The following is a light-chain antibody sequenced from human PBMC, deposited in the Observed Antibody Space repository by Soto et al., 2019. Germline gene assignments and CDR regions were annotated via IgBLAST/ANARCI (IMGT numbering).Light chain of an antibody. CDR2: DAS. V-gene: IGKV1-5*01. CDR1: QSISNW. CDR3: QQYASLSLWT. J-gene: IGKJ1*01. Sequence: DIQRTQSPSTLSASAGARVTITCRASQSISNWLAWYQQKAGKAPKLMIYDASSLKSGVPSRFSGSVSGTEFTLTISNLQPEDAATYYGQQYASLSLWTFCPLTKV.